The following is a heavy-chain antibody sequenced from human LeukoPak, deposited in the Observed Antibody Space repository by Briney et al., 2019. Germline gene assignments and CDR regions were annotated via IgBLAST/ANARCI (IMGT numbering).Heavy chain of an antibody. J-gene: IGHJ3*02. D-gene: IGHD6-13*01. V-gene: IGHV4-59*08. CDR3: ARHLTAAAAGTFDI. CDR2: IYYSGST. CDR1: GGSISGYY. Sequence: SETLSLTCTVSGGSISGYYWSWIWQPPGKELEWIGYIYYSGSTNYKPSLESRVTISVDTSKDQFSLKLSSVTAADTAVYYCARHLTAAAAGTFDIWGQGTMVTVSS.